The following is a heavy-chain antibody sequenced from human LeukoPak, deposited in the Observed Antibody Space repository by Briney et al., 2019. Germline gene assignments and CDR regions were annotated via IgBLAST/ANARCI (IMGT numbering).Heavy chain of an antibody. CDR1: GGSISSGSYY. CDR3: ARGAIFGVPQSDY. V-gene: IGHV4-61*02. D-gene: IGHD3-3*01. Sequence: SQTLSLTCTVSGGSISSGSYYWSWIRQPAGKGLEWIGRIYTSGSTNYNPSLKSRVTISVDTSKNQFSLKLSSVTAADTAVYYCARGAIFGVPQSDYWGQGTLVTVSS. CDR2: IYTSGST. J-gene: IGHJ4*02.